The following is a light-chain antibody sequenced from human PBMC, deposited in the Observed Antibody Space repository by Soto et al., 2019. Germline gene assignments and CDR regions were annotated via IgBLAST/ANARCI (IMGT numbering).Light chain of an antibody. CDR3: QQYGSSSPTT. CDR1: QGVTNNF. CDR2: GAS. J-gene: IGKJ5*01. V-gene: IGKV3-20*01. Sequence: EIVLTQSPGNLSLSPGERATLSCRASQGVTNNFLAWYQQRPGQAPRLLIYGASNRATGIPDRFSGGGSGTDFTLTISRLEPEDFAMYYCQQYGSSSPTTFGQGTRLEIE.